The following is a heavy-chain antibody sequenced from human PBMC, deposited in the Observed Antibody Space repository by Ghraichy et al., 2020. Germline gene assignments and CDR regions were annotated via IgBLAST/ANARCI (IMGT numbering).Heavy chain of an antibody. Sequence: SETLSLTCTVSGGSISSYYWSWIRQPPGKGLEWIGYIYYSGSTNYNPSLKSRVTISVDTSKNQFSLKLSSVTAADTAVYYCARAPPHCSSTSCYVFNAFEIWGQGTMVTVSS. J-gene: IGHJ3*02. CDR3: ARAPPHCSSTSCYVFNAFEI. CDR2: IYYSGST. V-gene: IGHV4-59*01. D-gene: IGHD2-2*01. CDR1: GGSISSYY.